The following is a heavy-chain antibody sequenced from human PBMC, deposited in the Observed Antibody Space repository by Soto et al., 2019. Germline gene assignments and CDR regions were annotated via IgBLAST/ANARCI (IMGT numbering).Heavy chain of an antibody. V-gene: IGHV4-30-2*01. CDR3: PRGRGIAADGCLPGSGVRYGMDV. CDR2: ICHSGST. Sequence: PSETLSLTGAVSGGSISSGGYSWSLIRQPPGKGLERIRYICHSGSTYYNPSLKSRVTISVVRSKNQFSLKLSSVAAAHTAVYYCPRGRGIAADGCLPGSGVRYGMDVWGQGTTVTVSS. J-gene: IGHJ6*02. D-gene: IGHD6-13*01. CDR1: GGSISSGGYS.